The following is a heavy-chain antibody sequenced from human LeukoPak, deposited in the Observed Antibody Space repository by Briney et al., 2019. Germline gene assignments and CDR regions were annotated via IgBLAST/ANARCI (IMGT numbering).Heavy chain of an antibody. CDR1: GGSISGYY. D-gene: IGHD4-17*01. Sequence: PSETLSLTCTVSGGSISGYYWSWIRQPPGQGLEWLGFIYYRGTSKYNPSLMSRVPISEDTSKKQVFLKRTSLTPATTAVYYCGTYKYNPFLLSRVTMSVDTSKNQVHLKLSSVTDEDTAGYYGAGLYCSGGNCYYFDPWGQGTLVTVSS. CDR3: GTYKYNPFLLSRVTMSVDTSKNQVHLKLSSVTDEDTAGYYGAGLYCSGGNCYYFDP. V-gene: IGHV4-59*08. J-gene: IGHJ4*02. CDR2: IYYRGTS.